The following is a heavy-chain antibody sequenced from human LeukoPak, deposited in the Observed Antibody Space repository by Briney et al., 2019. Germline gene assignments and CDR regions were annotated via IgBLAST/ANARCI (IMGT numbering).Heavy chain of an antibody. J-gene: IGHJ3*01. CDR1: GLQNKFW. CDR2: IKYDGSER. D-gene: IGHD2/OR15-2a*01. Sequence: GGSLRLSCAASGLQNKFWMSWVRQAPGKGLEWVANIKYDGSERHYVDPVKGRFTISRDNATISVYLQMNSLRAEDTGIYYCARAGYYGDDAFDLWGQGTMVTVSS. CDR3: ARAGYYGDDAFDL. V-gene: IGHV3-7*01.